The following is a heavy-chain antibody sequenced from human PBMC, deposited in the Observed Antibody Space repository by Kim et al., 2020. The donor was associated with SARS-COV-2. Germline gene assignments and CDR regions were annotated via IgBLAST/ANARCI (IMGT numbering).Heavy chain of an antibody. Sequence: IYYAGSVRCRFTISRNNDKNTLFLQRNSLRAEDTAVYYCARGPNYSPFDYWGQGTLVTVSS. CDR2: I. J-gene: IGHJ4*02. CDR3: ARGPNYSPFDY. V-gene: IGHV3-48*03. D-gene: IGHD4-4*01.